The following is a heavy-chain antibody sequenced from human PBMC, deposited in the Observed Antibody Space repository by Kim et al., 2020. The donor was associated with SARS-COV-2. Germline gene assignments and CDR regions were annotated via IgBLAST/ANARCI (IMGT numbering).Heavy chain of an antibody. J-gene: IGHJ4*02. Sequence: GGSLRLSCAASGFTFSNAWMSWVRQAPGKGLEWVGRIKSKTDGGTTDYAAPVKGRFTISRDDSKNTLYLQMNSLKTEDTAVYYCTTPPLGGSYVEGGYYFDYWGQGTLVTVSS. CDR2: IKSKTDGGTT. D-gene: IGHD1-26*01. CDR3: TTPPLGGSYVEGGYYFDY. V-gene: IGHV3-15*01. CDR1: GFTFSNAW.